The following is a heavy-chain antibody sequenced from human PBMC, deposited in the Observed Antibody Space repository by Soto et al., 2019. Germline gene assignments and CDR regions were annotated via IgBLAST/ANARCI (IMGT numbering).Heavy chain of an antibody. CDR1: GFTFSGFG. V-gene: IGHV3-30*18. D-gene: IGHD3-16*01. CDR2: IAYDGDKK. J-gene: IGHJ5*02. Sequence: GGSLRLSCAASGFTFSGFGMHWVRQAPVNGLEWVAVIAYDGDKKYYASSVKGRFIISRDNSRSTVYLDMSSLRPEDTAVYYCAKDRDAYGWNLGGWFAPWGQGTQVTVSS. CDR3: AKDRDAYGWNLGGWFAP.